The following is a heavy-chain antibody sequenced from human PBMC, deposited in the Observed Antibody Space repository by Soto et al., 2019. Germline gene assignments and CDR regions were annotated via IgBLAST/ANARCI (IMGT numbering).Heavy chain of an antibody. V-gene: IGHV1-18*01. CDR1: GYTFTSYG. J-gene: IGHJ5*02. Sequence: QVQLVQSGAEVKKPGASVKVSCKASGYTFTSYGISWVRQAPGQGLEWMGWISAYNGNTNYAQKLQGRATMTTDTSGSAAYMELRSLRSDATAVYYWARDLFDVGATTWFDPWCQGSLVTVS. CDR2: ISAYNGNT. D-gene: IGHD1-26*01. CDR3: ARDLFDVGATTWFDP.